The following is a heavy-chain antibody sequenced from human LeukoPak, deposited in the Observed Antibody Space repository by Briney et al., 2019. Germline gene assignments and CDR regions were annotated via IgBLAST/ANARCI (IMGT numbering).Heavy chain of an antibody. CDR1: GYTFTGYY. D-gene: IGHD3-22*01. Sequence: ASVKVSCKASGYTFTGYYMHWVRQAPGQGLEWMGRINPNSGGTNYAQKFQGRVTMTRNTSISTAYMELSSLRSEDTAVYYCARSYYDSSGYYILFDYWGQGTLVTVSS. CDR2: INPNSGGT. J-gene: IGHJ4*02. V-gene: IGHV1-2*06. CDR3: ARSYYDSSGYYILFDY.